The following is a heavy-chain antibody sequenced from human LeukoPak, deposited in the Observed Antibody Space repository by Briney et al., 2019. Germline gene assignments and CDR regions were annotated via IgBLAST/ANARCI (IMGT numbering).Heavy chain of an antibody. CDR1: GYTFTSYG. CDR3: ARDLRKVGMDV. CDR2: ISAYNGNT. J-gene: IGHJ6*02. Sequence: EASVTVSFTASGYTFTSYGISWVRQAPGRGLEWMGWISAYNGNTNYAQKLQGRVTMTTDTSTSTAYMELRSLRSDDTAVYYCARDLRKVGMDVWGQGTTVTVSS. V-gene: IGHV1-18*01. D-gene: IGHD1-14*01.